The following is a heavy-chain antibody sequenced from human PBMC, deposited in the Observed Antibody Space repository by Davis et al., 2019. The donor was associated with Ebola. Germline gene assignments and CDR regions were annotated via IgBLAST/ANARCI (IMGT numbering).Heavy chain of an antibody. CDR1: GFTFSSYA. V-gene: IGHV3-30-3*01. CDR2: ISYDGSNK. D-gene: IGHD3-22*01. CDR3: ARYGEDEDSSGYYYFDY. J-gene: IGHJ4*02. Sequence: PGGSLRLSCATSGFTFSSYAMHWVRQAPGKGLEWVAVISYDGSNKYYADSVKGRFTISRDNSKNTLYLQMNSLRAEDTAVYYCARYGEDEDSSGYYYFDYWGQGTLVTVSS.